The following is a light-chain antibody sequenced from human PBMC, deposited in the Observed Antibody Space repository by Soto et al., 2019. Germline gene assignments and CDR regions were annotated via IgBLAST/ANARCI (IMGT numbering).Light chain of an antibody. J-gene: IGKJ3*01. Sequence: EIVLTQSTATLSLSPGERATLSCRASQSVSSYLAWYQQKPGQASRLLIYDASNRATGIPARFSGSGSGTNVTLTSSSLEPEDFAVYYCQQRSNGPFLFTFGPGTKVDIK. CDR1: QSVSSY. CDR3: QQRSNGPFLFT. CDR2: DAS. V-gene: IGKV3-11*01.